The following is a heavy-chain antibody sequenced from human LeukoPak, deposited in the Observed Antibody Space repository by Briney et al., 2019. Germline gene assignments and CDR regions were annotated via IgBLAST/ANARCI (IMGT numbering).Heavy chain of an antibody. CDR3: ARDGSGNMITFGGVIVIPRDFDY. CDR1: GFTFSSYA. CDR2: ISYDGSNK. D-gene: IGHD3-16*02. J-gene: IGHJ4*02. V-gene: IGHV3-30*04. Sequence: GGSLRLSCAASGFTFSSYAMHWVRQAPGKGLEGGAVISYDGSNKYYADSVKGRFTISRDNSKNTLYLQMNSLRAEDTAVYYCARDGSGNMITFGGVIVIPRDFDYWGQGTLVTVSS.